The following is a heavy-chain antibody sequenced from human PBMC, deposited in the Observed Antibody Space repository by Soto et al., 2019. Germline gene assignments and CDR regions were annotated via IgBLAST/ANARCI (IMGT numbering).Heavy chain of an antibody. V-gene: IGHV1-69*02. CDR2: IIPILGIA. CDR1: GGTFSSYT. D-gene: IGHD2-2*01. J-gene: IGHJ6*03. Sequence: ASVKVSCKASGGTFSSYTISWVRQAPGQGLEWMGRIIPILGIANYAQKFQGRVTLTADKSTSTAYMGLSSLRSEDTAVYYCARGYCSSTSCYGPGGDYYYYMDVWGKGTTVTVSS. CDR3: ARGYCSSTSCYGPGGDYYYYMDV.